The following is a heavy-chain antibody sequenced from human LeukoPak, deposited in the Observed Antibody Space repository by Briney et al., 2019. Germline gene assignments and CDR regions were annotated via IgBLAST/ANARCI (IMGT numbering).Heavy chain of an antibody. V-gene: IGHV1-2*02. D-gene: IGHD4-17*01. J-gene: IGHJ6*02. Sequence: ASVKVSCKASGYTFTGYYMHWVRQAPGQGLEWMGWINPNSGGTNYAQKFQGRVTMTRDTSIRTAYMELSRLRSDDTAVYYCARIPTTVTSYYYYYYGMDVWGQGTTVTVSS. CDR3: ARIPTTVTSYYYYYYGMDV. CDR1: GYTFTGYY. CDR2: INPNSGGT.